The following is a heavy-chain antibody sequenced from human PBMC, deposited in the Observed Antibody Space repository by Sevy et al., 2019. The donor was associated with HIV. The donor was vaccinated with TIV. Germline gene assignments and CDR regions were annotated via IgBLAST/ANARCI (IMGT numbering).Heavy chain of an antibody. CDR2: ISGSGGST. D-gene: IGHD1-26*01. J-gene: IGHJ4*02. Sequence: GGSLRLSCAASGLTFRSYVMNWVRQAPGKGPEWVSGISGSGGSTYYADSVKGRFTISRDNSKDTLYLQMNSLRAEDTAVYYCAKDGGVGATHFDYWGQGTLVTVSS. V-gene: IGHV3-23*01. CDR3: AKDGGVGATHFDY. CDR1: GLTFRSYV.